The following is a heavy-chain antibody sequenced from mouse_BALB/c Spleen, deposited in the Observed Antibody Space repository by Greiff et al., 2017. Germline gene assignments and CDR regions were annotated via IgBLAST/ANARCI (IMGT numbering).Heavy chain of an antibody. J-gene: IGHJ3*01. D-gene: IGHD1-2*01. CDR1: GFSLTSYG. V-gene: IGHV2-9*02. Sequence: QVQLKESGPGLVAPSQSLSITCTVSGFSLTSYGVHWVRQPPGKGLEWLGVIWAGGSTNYNSALMSRLSISKDNSKSQVFLKMNSLQTDDTAMYYCARDQDYYGYYWFAYWGQGTLVTVSA. CDR3: ARDQDYYGYYWFAY. CDR2: IWAGGST.